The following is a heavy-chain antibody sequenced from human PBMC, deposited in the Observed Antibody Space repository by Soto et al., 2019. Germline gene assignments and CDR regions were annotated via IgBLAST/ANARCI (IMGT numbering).Heavy chain of an antibody. Sequence: GGSLRLSCAASGFTFGNYGMNWVRQAPGKGLEWVSYIGIGSSTKYYADSVKGRFTISRDNAKNSLYLQMNSLRAEDTAVYYCARVAAGNYYYYGMDVWGQGTTVTVSS. J-gene: IGHJ6*02. CDR1: GFTFGNYG. CDR2: IGIGSSTK. V-gene: IGHV3-48*01. D-gene: IGHD6-13*01. CDR3: ARVAAGNYYYYGMDV.